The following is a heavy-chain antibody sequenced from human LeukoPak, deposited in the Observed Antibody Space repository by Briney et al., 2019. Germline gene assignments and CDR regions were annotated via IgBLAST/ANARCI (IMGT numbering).Heavy chain of an antibody. Sequence: ASVKVSCKASGYTFTGYYMHWVRQAPGQGLEWMGWINPNSGGTNYAQKFQGWVTMTRDTSISTAYMELSRLRSDDTAVYYCAREFVVAGGSYYGMDVWGQGTTVTVSS. D-gene: IGHD6-19*01. J-gene: IGHJ6*02. CDR3: AREFVVAGGSYYGMDV. CDR1: GYTFTGYY. CDR2: INPNSGGT. V-gene: IGHV1-2*04.